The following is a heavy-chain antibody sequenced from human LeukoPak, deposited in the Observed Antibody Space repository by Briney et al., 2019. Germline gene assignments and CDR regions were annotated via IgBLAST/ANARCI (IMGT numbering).Heavy chain of an antibody. CDR1: GGSISSYY. D-gene: IGHD3-22*01. J-gene: IGHJ6*03. Sequence: PSETLSLTCTVSGGSISSYYWSWIRQPPGKGLEWIGYIYYSGSTNYNPSLKSRVTISVDTSKNQFSLKLSSVTAADTAVYYCARGTYDSSGYYYYYYYYMDVWGKGTTVTISS. CDR2: IYYSGST. V-gene: IGHV4-59*01. CDR3: ARGTYDSSGYYYYYYYYMDV.